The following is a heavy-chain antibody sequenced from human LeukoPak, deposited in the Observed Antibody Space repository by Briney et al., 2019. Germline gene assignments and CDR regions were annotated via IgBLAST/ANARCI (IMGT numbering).Heavy chain of an antibody. D-gene: IGHD1-26*01. Sequence: GGSLRLSCAASGFTFSSYSMNWVRQAPGKGLEWVSYISSSSTIYYADSVKGRFTISRDNAKNSLYLQMNSLRAEDTAVYYCARVPNWFLGATRAPFDYWGQGTLVTVSS. CDR2: ISSSSTI. V-gene: IGHV3-48*01. CDR1: GFTFSSYS. J-gene: IGHJ4*02. CDR3: ARVPNWFLGATRAPFDY.